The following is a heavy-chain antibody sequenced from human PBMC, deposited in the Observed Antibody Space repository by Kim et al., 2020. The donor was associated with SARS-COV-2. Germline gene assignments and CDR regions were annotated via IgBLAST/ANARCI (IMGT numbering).Heavy chain of an antibody. D-gene: IGHD6-19*01. CDR2: T. J-gene: IGHJ4*02. V-gene: IGHV5-51*01. Sequence: TRSSPSFQGQVTISADKSISTAYLQWSSLKASDTAMYYCARPGIGVALDYWGQGTLVTVSS. CDR3: ARPGIGVALDY.